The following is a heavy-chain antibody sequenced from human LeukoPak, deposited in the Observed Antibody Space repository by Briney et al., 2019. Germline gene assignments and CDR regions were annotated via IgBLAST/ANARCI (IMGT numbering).Heavy chain of an antibody. CDR3: ARDSLSDDSSGYYDF. J-gene: IGHJ4*02. CDR1: GYTFTGYY. CDR2: INPKTLGT. D-gene: IGHD3-22*01. V-gene: IGHV1-2*02. Sequence: GASMKVSCKASGYTFTGYYIHWVRQAPGHGLEWMGWINPKTLGTNYAQKFRGRVTMTRDTSISTVYMELSSLRSDDTAVYYCARDSLSDDSSGYYDFWGQGALVTVST.